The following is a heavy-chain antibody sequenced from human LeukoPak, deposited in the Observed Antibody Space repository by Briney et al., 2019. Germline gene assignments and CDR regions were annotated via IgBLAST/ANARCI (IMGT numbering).Heavy chain of an antibody. CDR2: IYTSGGT. J-gene: IGHJ4*02. Sequence: PSETLSLTCTVSGGSIGSYYWSWIRQPAGKGLEWIGRIYTSGGTVYNPSLKSRVTMSVDTSKNQFYLKLSSVTAADTAVYYCARGVFYYDTSGRGYYFDYWGQGTLVTVSS. CDR3: ARGVFYYDTSGRGYYFDY. V-gene: IGHV4-4*07. CDR1: GGSIGSYY. D-gene: IGHD3-22*01.